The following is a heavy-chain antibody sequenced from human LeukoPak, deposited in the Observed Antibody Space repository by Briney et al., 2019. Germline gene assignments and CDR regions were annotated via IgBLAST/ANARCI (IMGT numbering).Heavy chain of an antibody. D-gene: IGHD4-17*01. V-gene: IGHV3-23*01. J-gene: IGHJ4*02. CDR1: GFTFASYA. CDR2: ISGSGGST. Sequence: GGSLRLSCAASGFTFASYAMSWVRQAPGKGLEWVSIISGSGGSTYYVDSVKGRFTISRDNSKNTLYLQMNSLRAEDTAVYYCAKHQNTGFDYWGQGTLVTVSS. CDR3: AKHQNTGFDY.